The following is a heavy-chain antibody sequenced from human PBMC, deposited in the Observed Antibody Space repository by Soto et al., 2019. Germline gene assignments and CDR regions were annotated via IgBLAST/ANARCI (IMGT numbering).Heavy chain of an antibody. Sequence: EVKVLESGGDLVQPGGSLRLSCVASGFTFSDYAMTWVRQAPGKGLDWVSRVSANGDITYYADSVKGRFTISRDNSNNALLLQMNSLRAENTALYYCARGDRGGSGSPASYYFSGLDVWGQGTTVIVSS. V-gene: IGHV3-23*01. D-gene: IGHD3-10*01. CDR2: VSANGDIT. CDR3: ARGDRGGSGSPASYYFSGLDV. CDR1: GFTFSDYA. J-gene: IGHJ6*02.